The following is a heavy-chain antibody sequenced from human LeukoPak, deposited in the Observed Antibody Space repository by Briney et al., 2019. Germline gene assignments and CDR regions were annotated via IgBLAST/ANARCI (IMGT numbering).Heavy chain of an antibody. CDR1: GFTFSSYS. CDR2: ISSISSYI. D-gene: IGHD6-19*01. J-gene: IGHJ4*02. Sequence: GGSLRLSCAASGFTFSSYSMNWVRQAPGKGLEWVSSISSISSYIYYADSVKGRCTISRDNPKNSLSLQMNSLRAEDTAVYYCARALGEWLTLYYFDYWGQGTLVPVSS. CDR3: ARALGEWLTLYYFDY. V-gene: IGHV3-21*01.